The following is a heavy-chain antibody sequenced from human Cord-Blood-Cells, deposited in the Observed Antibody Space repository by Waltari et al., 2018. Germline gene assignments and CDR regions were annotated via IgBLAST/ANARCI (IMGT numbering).Heavy chain of an antibody. CDR2: IWYDGSNK. J-gene: IGHJ5*02. CDR1: GSTFSTYG. CDR3: ARDQGWFDP. Sequence: QVQLVESGGGVVQPGRSLRLASAAYGSTFSTYGMPWVRQAPGKGLEWVAVIWYDGSNKYYADSVKGRFTISRDNSKNTLYLQMNSLRAEDTAVYYCARDQGWFDPWGQGTLVTVSS. V-gene: IGHV3-33*01.